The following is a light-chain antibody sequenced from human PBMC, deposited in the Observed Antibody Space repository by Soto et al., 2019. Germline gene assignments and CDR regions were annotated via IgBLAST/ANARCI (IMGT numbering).Light chain of an antibody. V-gene: IGLV2-14*01. Sequence: QSALTQPASVSGSPGQSMTISCTGTSSDVGGYNYVSWYQQHPGKAPKLMIYDVSNRPSGVSNRFSGSKSGNTASLTISGLQAEDEADYYCSSYPSSSTLVFGGGTQLTVL. CDR1: SSDVGGYNY. CDR2: DVS. J-gene: IGLJ2*01. CDR3: SSYPSSSTLV.